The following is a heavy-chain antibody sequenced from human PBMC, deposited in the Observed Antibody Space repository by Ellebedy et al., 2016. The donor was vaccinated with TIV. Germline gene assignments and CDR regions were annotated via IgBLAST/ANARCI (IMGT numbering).Heavy chain of an antibody. D-gene: IGHD1-14*01. V-gene: IGHV4-39*01. CDR3: ATFNQYYTYLGV. J-gene: IGHJ6*03. CDR2: ISNRDRT. Sequence: SETLSLXXTVSGDSISSSGDYWVWIRQPPGKGLEWIGTISNRDRTDYNPSLKSRVFILVDASKNQFFLKLTSVTAADTAVYYCATFNQYYTYLGVWGKGTTVTVSS. CDR1: GDSISSSGDY.